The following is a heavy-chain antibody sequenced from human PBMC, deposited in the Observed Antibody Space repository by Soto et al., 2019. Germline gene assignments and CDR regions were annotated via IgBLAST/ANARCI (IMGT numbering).Heavy chain of an antibody. CDR3: GKVWKAAAHHGMDV. J-gene: IGHJ6*02. D-gene: IGHD6-13*01. CDR2: IKEDGSEK. Sequence: GGSLRLSCAASGFTFSSYWMTWVRQAPGKGLEWVANIKEDGSEKYYVDSVKGRFTISTDNAKNSLYLQMNSRRAEDTAVYYCGKVWKAAAHHGMDVWGQGTTVTVSS. V-gene: IGHV3-7*01. CDR1: GFTFSSYW.